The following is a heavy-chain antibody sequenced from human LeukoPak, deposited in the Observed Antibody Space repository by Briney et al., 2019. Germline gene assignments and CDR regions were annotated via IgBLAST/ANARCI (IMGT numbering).Heavy chain of an antibody. Sequence: GASVKVSCKASGYTFTSYDINWVRQATGQGLEWMGWMNPNRGNTGYAQKLQGRVTMTRNTSISTAYMELSSLRSEDTAVYYCARAYWGIDAFDIWGQGTMVTVSS. CDR1: GYTFTSYD. J-gene: IGHJ3*02. CDR2: MNPNRGNT. V-gene: IGHV1-8*01. CDR3: ARAYWGIDAFDI. D-gene: IGHD6-13*01.